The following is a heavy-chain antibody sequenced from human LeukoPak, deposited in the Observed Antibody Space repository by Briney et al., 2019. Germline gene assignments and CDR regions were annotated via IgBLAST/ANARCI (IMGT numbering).Heavy chain of an antibody. CDR2: ISSSSSYI. Sequence: GGSLRLSCAASGFTFSSYAMIWVRQAPGKGLEWVSSISSSSSYIYYADSVKGRFTISRDNAKNSLYLQMNNLRAEDTAVYYCARGIVGATHPYYYYGMDVWGQGTTVTVSS. CDR1: GFTFSSYA. J-gene: IGHJ6*02. V-gene: IGHV3-21*01. CDR3: ARGIVGATHPYYYYGMDV. D-gene: IGHD1-26*01.